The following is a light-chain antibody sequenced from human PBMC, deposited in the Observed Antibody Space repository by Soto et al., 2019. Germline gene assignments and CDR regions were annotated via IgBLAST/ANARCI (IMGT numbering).Light chain of an antibody. CDR2: KAC. J-gene: IGKJ1*01. V-gene: IGKV1-5*03. CDR1: QSISSW. Sequence: DIQMTQSPSTLSASVGDRVTITCRASQSISSWMAWYQQKPGKAPKLLIYKACSLESGVPSRFSGSGSGTEFTLTISSLQPDDFATYYCQQFYNYFRTFGQGTKVEIK. CDR3: QQFYNYFRT.